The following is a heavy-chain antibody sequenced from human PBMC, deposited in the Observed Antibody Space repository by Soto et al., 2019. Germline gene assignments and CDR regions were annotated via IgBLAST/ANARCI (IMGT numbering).Heavy chain of an antibody. D-gene: IGHD3-16*02. CDR2: ISAYNGNT. CDR3: PRDNHDYIWGSYRYGGSDY. V-gene: IGHV1-18*01. CDR1: GYTFTSYG. Sequence: ASVKVSCKASGYTFTSYGISWVRQAPGQGLEWMGWISAYNGNTNYAQKLQGRVTMTTDTSTSTAYMELRSLRSDDTAVHYCPRDNHDYIWGSYRYGGSDYWGQGTLVTVSS. J-gene: IGHJ4*02.